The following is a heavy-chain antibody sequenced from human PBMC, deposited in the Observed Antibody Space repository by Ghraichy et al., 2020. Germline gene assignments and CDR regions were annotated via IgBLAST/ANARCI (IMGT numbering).Heavy chain of an antibody. CDR2: ISGSGDST. D-gene: IGHD3-22*01. CDR1: GFTFSTYA. CDR3: AKDSMIVVVMPYFDY. Sequence: GGSLRLSCAASGFTFSTYAMSWVRQAPGKGLEWVSAISGSGDSTYYADSVKGRFTISRDNSKNTLYLQMNSLRAEDTAVYYCAKDSMIVVVMPYFDYWGQGTLVTVSS. J-gene: IGHJ4*02. V-gene: IGHV3-23*01.